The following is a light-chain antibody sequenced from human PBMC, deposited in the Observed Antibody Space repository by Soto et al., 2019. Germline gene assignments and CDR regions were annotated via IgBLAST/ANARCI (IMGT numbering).Light chain of an antibody. J-gene: IGKJ1*01. CDR3: QHYDKWPRT. Sequence: EIVLAQSPATLSVSPGERVTLSCRATQTIGNKLAWYLQRPGQAPRLLLYGASTRATDIPAMFSGSGSGTEITLTITGLQSEDFAVYYCQHYDKWPRTFGQGTKVEIK. V-gene: IGKV3-15*01. CDR2: GAS. CDR1: QTIGNK.